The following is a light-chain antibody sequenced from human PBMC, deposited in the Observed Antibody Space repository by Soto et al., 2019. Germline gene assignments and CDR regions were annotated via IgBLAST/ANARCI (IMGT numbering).Light chain of an antibody. Sequence: DIVLTQSPSTLSASLGERATLTCRASQSVSSYLAWYQQKPGQAPRLLIYDASNQGTVIPARFSGSGSGTDFPPTISSLEPEDFAVYYCQQRSNSLTFGGGTKVEIK. CDR2: DAS. CDR1: QSVSSY. J-gene: IGKJ4*01. CDR3: QQRSNSLT. V-gene: IGKV3-11*01.